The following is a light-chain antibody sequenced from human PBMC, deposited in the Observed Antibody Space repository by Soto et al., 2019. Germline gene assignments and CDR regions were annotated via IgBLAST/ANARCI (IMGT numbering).Light chain of an antibody. V-gene: IGKV3D-15*01. Sequence: IVLTQSPATLSLSPGERATLSCRASQSVSSYLAWYQQRPGQAPRLLIYDASTRATGIPARFSGSGSGTEFTLTISSLQSEDFAVYYCQQYNNWPWTFGQGTKVDIK. J-gene: IGKJ1*01. CDR3: QQYNNWPWT. CDR2: DAS. CDR1: QSVSSY.